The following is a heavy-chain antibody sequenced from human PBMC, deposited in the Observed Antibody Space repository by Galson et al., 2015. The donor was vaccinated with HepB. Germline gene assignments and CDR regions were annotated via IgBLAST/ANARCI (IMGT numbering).Heavy chain of an antibody. Sequence: SLRLSCAASGFTFSSYGMHWVRQAPGKGLEWVAVISYDGSNKYYAGSVKGRFTISRDNSKNTLYLQMNSLRAEDTAVYYCAKVTGDSSGWYPDYWGQGTLVTVSS. J-gene: IGHJ4*02. CDR2: ISYDGSNK. V-gene: IGHV3-30*18. D-gene: IGHD6-19*01. CDR3: AKVTGDSSGWYPDY. CDR1: GFTFSSYG.